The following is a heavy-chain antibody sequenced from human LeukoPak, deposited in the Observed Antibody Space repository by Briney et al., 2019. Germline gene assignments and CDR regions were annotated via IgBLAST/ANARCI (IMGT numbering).Heavy chain of an antibody. D-gene: IGHD3-3*01. V-gene: IGHV3-7*03. J-gene: IGHJ4*02. Sequence: PGGSLRLSCVVSGFTLSSRWMMWVRQAPGEGLXXXTNINRDGSEXNYXXXXXGRFTITRDNAENSLYLQMNSLKVEDSAIYYCATYDSWSGYNIAYWGQGTLVTVSS. CDR2: INRDGSEX. CDR1: GFTLSSRW. CDR3: ATYDSWSGYNIAY.